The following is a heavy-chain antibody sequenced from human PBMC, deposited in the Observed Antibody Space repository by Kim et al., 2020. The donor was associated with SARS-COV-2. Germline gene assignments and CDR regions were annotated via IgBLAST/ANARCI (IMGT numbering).Heavy chain of an antibody. J-gene: IGHJ4*02. Sequence: NYNPALKSRVTISVDTSKNQFSLKLSSVTAADTAVYYCARSSTGENYFDYWGQGTLVTVSS. CDR3: ARSSTGENYFDY. V-gene: IGHV4-59*01. D-gene: IGHD3-10*01.